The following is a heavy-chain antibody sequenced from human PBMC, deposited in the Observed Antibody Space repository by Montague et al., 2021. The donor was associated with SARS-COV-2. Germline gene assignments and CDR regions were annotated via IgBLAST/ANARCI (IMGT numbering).Heavy chain of an antibody. D-gene: IGHD5-12*01. CDR3: ASAPRYSFGFWAY. CDR2: INHSGYT. V-gene: IGHV4-34*01. J-gene: IGHJ4*02. CDR1: GASSSNYY. Sequence: SETLSLTCDVSGASSSNYYWSWIRQSPGKGLEWVGEINHSGYTDYNPSLESRLTISLDSSKKQFSLKMTSVTAADTAIYYCASAPRYSFGFWAYWGQGTLVSVSS.